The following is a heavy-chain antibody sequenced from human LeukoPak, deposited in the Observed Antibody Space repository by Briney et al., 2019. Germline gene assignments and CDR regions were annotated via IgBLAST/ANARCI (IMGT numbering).Heavy chain of an antibody. CDR2: IRQDGSEK. J-gene: IGHJ4*02. Sequence: GGSLGLSCAPSGFTFSNYWMNWVRQPPGKGLEWVANIRQDGSEKYYVASVKGRFTISRDNAKNSPYLQMNSLRAEDTARYYCAAFTDPGYWGQGTLVTVSS. CDR3: AAFTDPGY. CDR1: GFTFSNYW. V-gene: IGHV3-7*03. D-gene: IGHD3-3*02.